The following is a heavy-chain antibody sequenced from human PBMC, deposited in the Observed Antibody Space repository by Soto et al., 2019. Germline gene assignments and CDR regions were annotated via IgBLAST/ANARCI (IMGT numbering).Heavy chain of an antibody. D-gene: IGHD4-17*01. CDR3: ARYQKTTLTSPLADT. CDR2: ISYDGNNK. J-gene: IGHJ5*02. Sequence: PGGSLRLSCAASGFTFSSYAMHWVRQAPGKGLEWVTVISYDGNNKYYADSVEGRFTIPRDNSKNTLYLQMNSLRTEDTGVYYCARYQKTTLTSPLADTWGQGTLVTVSS. V-gene: IGHV3-30-3*01. CDR1: GFTFSSYA.